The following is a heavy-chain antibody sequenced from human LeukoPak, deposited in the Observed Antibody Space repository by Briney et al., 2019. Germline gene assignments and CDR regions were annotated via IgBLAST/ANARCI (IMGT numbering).Heavy chain of an antibody. CDR3: GHLPGVYYYYGMDV. J-gene: IGHJ6*02. V-gene: IGHV3-53*01. CDR2: IYSGGST. D-gene: IGHD3-10*01. Sequence: PGGSLRLSCAASGFTVSSNYMSWVRQAPGKGLEWVSVIYSGGSTYYADSVKGRFTISRDNSKNTLYLQMNSLRAEDTAVYYCGHLPGVYYYYGMDVWGQGTTVTVSS. CDR1: GFTVSSNY.